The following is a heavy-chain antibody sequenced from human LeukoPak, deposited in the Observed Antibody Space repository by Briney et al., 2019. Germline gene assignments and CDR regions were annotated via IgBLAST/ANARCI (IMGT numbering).Heavy chain of an antibody. Sequence: ASVKVSCKASGYSFTSYGVSWVRQAPGQGLEWMGWISAYNDITNCAQKLQGRVTMTTDTSTSTAYMELRSLRSDDTAVYYCARRTHDYYDSSGYYSPGYFDLWGRGTLVTVSS. CDR2: ISAYNDIT. V-gene: IGHV1-18*01. J-gene: IGHJ2*01. CDR1: GYSFTSYG. CDR3: ARRTHDYYDSSGYYSPGYFDL. D-gene: IGHD3-22*01.